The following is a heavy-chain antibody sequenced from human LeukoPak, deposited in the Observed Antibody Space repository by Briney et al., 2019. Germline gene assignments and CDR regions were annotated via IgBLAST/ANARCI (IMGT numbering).Heavy chain of an antibody. CDR1: GGSITSGSYY. CDR3: ARRYYYYYYMDV. V-gene: IGHV4-61*02. Sequence: SETLSLTCTVSGGSITSGSYYWSWIRQPAGKGLEWIGRIYTSGSTNYNPSLKSRVTISVDTSKNRFSLKLSSVTAADTAVYYCARRYYYYYYMDVWGKGTTVTISS. J-gene: IGHJ6*03. CDR2: IYTSGST.